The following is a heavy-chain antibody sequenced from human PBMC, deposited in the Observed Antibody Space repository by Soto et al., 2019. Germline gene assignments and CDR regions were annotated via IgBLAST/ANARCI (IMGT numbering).Heavy chain of an antibody. CDR1: GGTFSSYA. V-gene: IGHV1-69*01. CDR2: IIPIFGTA. J-gene: IGHJ2*01. CDR3: ARGPQVVKRLGESYWYFDL. Sequence: QVQLVQSGAEVKKPGSSVKVSCKASGGTFSSYAISWVRQAPGQGLEWMGGIIPIFGTANYAQKFQGRVTITADESTSTAYMELSSLRSEDTAVYYCARGPQVVKRLGESYWYFDLWGRGTLVTVSS. D-gene: IGHD3-16*01.